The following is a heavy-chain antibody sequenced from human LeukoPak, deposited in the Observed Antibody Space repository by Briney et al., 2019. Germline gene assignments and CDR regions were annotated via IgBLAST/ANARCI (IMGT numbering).Heavy chain of an antibody. D-gene: IGHD3-22*01. CDR3: HYYDSSGYYYXXFDI. V-gene: IGHV4-34*01. Sequence: SETLSLTCAVYGGSFSGYYWSGIRQPPGKGLEWIGEINHSGSTNYNPSIKSRVTISVDTSKNQFSLKLSSVTAADTAVYYCHYYDSSGYYYXXFDIWGQGXXVTVSS. J-gene: IGHJ3*02. CDR1: GGSFSGYY. CDR2: INHSGST.